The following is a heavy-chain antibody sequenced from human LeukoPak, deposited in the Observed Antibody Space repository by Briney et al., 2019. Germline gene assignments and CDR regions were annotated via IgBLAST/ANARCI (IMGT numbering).Heavy chain of an antibody. CDR1: GFSVRSYW. J-gene: IGHJ6*03. Sequence: GGSLRLSCAVSGFSVRSYWMSWVRQAPGKGLVWVSRISSDGTIISYADSVKGRFTLSRDTAKNTLYLQMNSLRAEDTAVYYCARQVWVISYYYYMDVWGKGTTVTVSS. CDR3: ARQVWVISYYYYMDV. D-gene: IGHD3-16*01. CDR2: ISSDGTII. V-gene: IGHV3-74*01.